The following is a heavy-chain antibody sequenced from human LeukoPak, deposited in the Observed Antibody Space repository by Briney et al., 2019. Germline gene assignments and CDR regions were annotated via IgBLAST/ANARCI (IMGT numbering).Heavy chain of an antibody. Sequence: GGSLRLSCAASGFAFSRHGIHWVRQAPGKGLEWVAFIPYDGSNKFYTDSVKGRFTISRDNSKNTLYLQMNSLRAEDTAVYYCAKGVGGSANYYYMDVWGKGTTVTVSS. J-gene: IGHJ6*03. CDR3: AKGVGGSANYYYMDV. V-gene: IGHV3-30*02. D-gene: IGHD3-10*01. CDR1: GFAFSRHG. CDR2: IPYDGSNK.